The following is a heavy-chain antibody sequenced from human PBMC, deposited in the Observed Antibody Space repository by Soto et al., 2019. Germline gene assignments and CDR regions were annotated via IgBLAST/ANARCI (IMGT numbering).Heavy chain of an antibody. CDR3: VRDGTKTLRDWFDP. Sequence: SETLSLTCTVSGASISGFYWSWIRKSAGKGLEWIGRIYATGTTDYNPSLKSRVMMSVDTSKKQFSLKLRSVTAADTAVYYCVRDGTKTLRDWFDPWGQGTSVTVSS. V-gene: IGHV4-4*07. D-gene: IGHD1-1*01. CDR2: IYATGTT. J-gene: IGHJ5*02. CDR1: GASISGFY.